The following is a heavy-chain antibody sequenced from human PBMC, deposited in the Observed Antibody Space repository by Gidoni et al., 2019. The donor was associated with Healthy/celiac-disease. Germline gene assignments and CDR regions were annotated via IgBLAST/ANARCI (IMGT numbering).Heavy chain of an antibody. CDR3: TRERGIAARPSYYYYGMDV. V-gene: IGHV3-49*05. CDR1: GFTFGDYA. D-gene: IGHD6-6*01. Sequence: EVQLVESGGGLVKPGRSLRLSCTASGFTFGDYAMSWFRQAPGKGLEWVGFIRSKAYGGTTEYAASVKGRFTISRDDSKSIAYLQMNNLKTEDTAVYYCTRERGIAARPSYYYYGMDVWGQGTTVTVSS. J-gene: IGHJ6*02. CDR2: IRSKAYGGTT.